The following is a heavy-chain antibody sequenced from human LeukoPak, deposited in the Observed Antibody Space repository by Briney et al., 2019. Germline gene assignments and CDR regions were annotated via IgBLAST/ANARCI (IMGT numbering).Heavy chain of an antibody. CDR2: ISGSGNDI. J-gene: IGHJ4*01. CDR1: EFSVGSNY. Sequence: GGSLRLSCAASEFSVGSNYMTWVRQAPGKGLEWLSYISGSGNDINYADSVKGRFTVSRDNAKSALYLQMNSLGVEDTAIYYCATKAREAPEWGQGTLVTVSS. CDR3: ATKAREAPE. D-gene: IGHD1/OR15-1a*01. V-gene: IGHV3-11*01.